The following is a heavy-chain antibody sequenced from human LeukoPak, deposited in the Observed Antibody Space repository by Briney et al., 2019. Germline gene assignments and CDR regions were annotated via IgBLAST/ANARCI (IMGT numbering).Heavy chain of an antibody. V-gene: IGHV3-23*01. Sequence: GGSLRLSCAASGFTFSNSAMSWVRQAPGKGLEWVSTLIGSGITTYYADSVKGRFTISRDNSKNTLYLPMNRLRAEDTAVYYCAKGIYSSGWSYFDYCGHGTLVTVSS. D-gene: IGHD6-19*01. CDR3: AKGIYSSGWSYFDY. J-gene: IGHJ4*01. CDR2: LIGSGITT. CDR1: GFTFSNSA.